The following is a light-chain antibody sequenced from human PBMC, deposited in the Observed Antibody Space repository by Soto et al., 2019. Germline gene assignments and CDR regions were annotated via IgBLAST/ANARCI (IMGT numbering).Light chain of an antibody. CDR2: AAS. CDR3: QHYGWSPQ. J-gene: IGKJ2*01. CDR1: QSVNSAH. Sequence: EIVLTQSPGTLSLSPGERATLSCRTSQSVNSAHLAWYRQRPGQTPSLLIYAASKRAAGTPDRFSGGGTGTDFTLTISRLEPEDFARYFCQHYGWSPQFGQGTKLEI. V-gene: IGKV3-20*01.